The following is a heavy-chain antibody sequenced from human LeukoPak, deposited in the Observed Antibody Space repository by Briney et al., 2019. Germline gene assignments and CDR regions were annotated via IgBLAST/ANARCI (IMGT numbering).Heavy chain of an antibody. CDR2: ISDSGGST. CDR1: GFTFSSYA. D-gene: IGHD5-24*01. CDR3: AKDVYNKAFDY. J-gene: IGHJ4*02. V-gene: IGHV3-23*01. Sequence: PGGSLRLSCAASGFTFSSYAMSWVRQAPGKGLGWVSAISDSGGSTYYVESVKGRFTISRDGSKNTLYLQMNSLRAEDTAIYYCAKDVYNKAFDYWGQGTLVTVSS.